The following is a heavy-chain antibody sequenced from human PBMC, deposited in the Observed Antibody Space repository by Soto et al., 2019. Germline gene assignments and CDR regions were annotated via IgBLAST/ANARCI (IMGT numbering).Heavy chain of an antibody. CDR3: ARSRSMRDWSARVTTYAYGMDV. CDR1: GYTFTSYY. J-gene: IGHJ6*02. V-gene: IGHV1-46*01. CDR2: INPSGGYT. Sequence: QVQLVQSGAEVKKPGASVKVSCQTSGYTFTSYYIHWVRQAPGQGLAWMGIINPSGGYTKYSKRFQDRVTMTRDAATNIVYMELSSLTSEDTAVYFCARSRSMRDWSARVTTYAYGMDVWGQGTTVTVSS. D-gene: IGHD3-3*01.